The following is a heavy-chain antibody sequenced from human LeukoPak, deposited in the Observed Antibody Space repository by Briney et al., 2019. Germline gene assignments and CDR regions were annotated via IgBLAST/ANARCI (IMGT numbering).Heavy chain of an antibody. CDR1: GYSFTNYW. Sequence: GESLKISCKGSGYSFTNYWIGWVRQVPGKGLEWMGIIYPGDSDTRYSPSFQGQVTISVDKSISTAYLQWSSLKASDTAMYYCARGPYGYTSSATLGSYNWFDPWGQGSLVTVSS. V-gene: IGHV5-51*01. CDR3: ARGPYGYTSSATLGSYNWFDP. CDR2: IYPGDSDT. D-gene: IGHD2-2*02. J-gene: IGHJ5*02.